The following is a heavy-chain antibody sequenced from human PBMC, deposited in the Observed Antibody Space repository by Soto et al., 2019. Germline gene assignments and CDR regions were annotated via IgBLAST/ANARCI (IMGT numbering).Heavy chain of an antibody. CDR3: AKDWEFDWPNYYFDY. D-gene: IGHD3-9*01. V-gene: IGHV3-23*01. CDR1: GFTFSSYA. J-gene: IGHJ4*02. Sequence: SCAASGFTFSSYAMGWVRQAPGKGLEWVSAISGDGSSTYFADSGKGRFTISRDNSKNTLYLQMNSLRAEDTAVYYCAKDWEFDWPNYYFDYWGQGALVTVSS. CDR2: ISGDGSST.